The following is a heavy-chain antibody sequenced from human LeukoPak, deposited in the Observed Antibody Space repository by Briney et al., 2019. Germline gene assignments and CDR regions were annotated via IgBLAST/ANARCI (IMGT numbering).Heavy chain of an antibody. CDR2: IYHSGST. J-gene: IGHJ4*02. D-gene: IGHD6-19*01. CDR3: ARDGKGDSSGLFDY. V-gene: IGHV4-4*02. CDR1: GGSISSSNW. Sequence: SETLSLTCAVSGGSISSSNWWSWVRQPPGKGLGWIGEIYHSGSTNYNPSLKSRITISVDKSKNQFSLKLSSVTAADTAVYYCARDGKGDSSGLFDYWGQGTLVTVSS.